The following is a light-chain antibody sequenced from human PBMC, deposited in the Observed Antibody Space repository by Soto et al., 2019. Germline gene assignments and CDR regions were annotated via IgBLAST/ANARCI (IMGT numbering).Light chain of an antibody. CDR3: HQYHSLPLT. CDR2: DAS. V-gene: IGKV1-33*01. CDR1: QDISNY. Sequence: DIQMTQSPSSLSASVGDRVPITCQASQDISNYLNWYQQKPGKAPKLLIYDASNLETGVPSRLSGSGSGTEFTFTITTLQSEDIATYYCHQYHSLPLTFGGGTKVDIK. J-gene: IGKJ4*01.